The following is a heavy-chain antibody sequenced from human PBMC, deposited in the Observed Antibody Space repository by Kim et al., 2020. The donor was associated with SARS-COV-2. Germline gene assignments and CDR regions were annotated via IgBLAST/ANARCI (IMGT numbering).Heavy chain of an antibody. D-gene: IGHD3-9*01. CDR3: RTGLPDY. V-gene: IGHV3-7*01. Sequence: GGSLRLSCAASGFTFSNYWMSWVRQAPGKGLEWVGSIKRDGSQKYFVGSVKGRFTISRDNAKNSVSLQMNSLRVEDTGVYYCRTGLPDYWGQGTLVTVSS. J-gene: IGHJ4*02. CDR2: IKRDGSQK. CDR1: GFTFSNYW.